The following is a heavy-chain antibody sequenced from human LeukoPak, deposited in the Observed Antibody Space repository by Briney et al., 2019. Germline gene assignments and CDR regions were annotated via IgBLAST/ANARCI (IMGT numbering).Heavy chain of an antibody. CDR3: ARDGNLDY. CDR2: ISPNSGDT. V-gene: IGHV1-2*02. CDR1: GYTFTGYY. J-gene: IGHJ4*02. Sequence: ASVKVSCKASGYTFTGYYMHWVRQAPGQGLEWMGWISPNSGDTNYAQKFQGRVTMTRDTSISTAYMEVSGLRSDDTAVYYCARDGNLDYWGQGTLVTVSS.